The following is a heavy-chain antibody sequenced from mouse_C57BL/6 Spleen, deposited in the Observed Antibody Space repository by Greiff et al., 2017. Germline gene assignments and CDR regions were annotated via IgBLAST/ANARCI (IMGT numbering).Heavy chain of an antibody. CDR3: TREGGTDYAMDD. V-gene: IGHV5-9-1*02. D-gene: IGHD4-1*01. CDR2: ISSGGDYI. CDR1: GFTFSSYA. J-gene: IGHJ4*01. Sequence: EVMLVESGEGLVKPGGSLKLSCAASGFTFSSYAMSWVRQTPEKRLEWVAYISSGGDYIYYADTVKGRFTISRSNARNTLYLQRSSLKSEDTAMYYCTREGGTDYAMDDWGQGTSVTVSS.